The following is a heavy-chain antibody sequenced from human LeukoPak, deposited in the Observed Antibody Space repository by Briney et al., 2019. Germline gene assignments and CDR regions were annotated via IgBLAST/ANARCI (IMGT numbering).Heavy chain of an antibody. J-gene: IGHJ4*02. CDR1: GFTVSSKY. V-gene: IGHV3-23*01. CDR3: AKSGGIMIRGVHY. CDR2: ISATGGST. D-gene: IGHD3-10*01. Sequence: GGSLRLSCAASGFTVSSKYMIWVRQAPGEGLEWVSGISATGGSTDYADSVKGRFTISRDNSKNTLYLQMNSLRAEDTAVYYCAKSGGIMIRGVHYWGQGTLVTVSS.